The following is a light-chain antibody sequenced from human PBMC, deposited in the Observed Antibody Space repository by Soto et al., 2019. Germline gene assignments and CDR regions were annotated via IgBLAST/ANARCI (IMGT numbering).Light chain of an antibody. CDR1: QAISSW. CDR3: QQANSFPLT. Sequence: DIQMTQSPSSVSASVGDRVTIICRASQAISSWLAWYQQKPGIAPKLLIYAASSLQSGVPSRFSGSGSGTDFTLTISSLQPQDFETYYCQQANSFPLTFGGGTKVDI. V-gene: IGKV1D-12*01. J-gene: IGKJ4*01. CDR2: AAS.